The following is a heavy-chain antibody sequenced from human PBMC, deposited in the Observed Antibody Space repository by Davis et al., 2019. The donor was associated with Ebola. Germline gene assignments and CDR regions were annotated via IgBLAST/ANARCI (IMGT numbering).Heavy chain of an antibody. J-gene: IGHJ2*01. V-gene: IGHV4-61*02. D-gene: IGHD5-18*01. CDR2: IYTSGST. CDR1: GDSSDSINNADFY. CDR3: ARDGGRRGRETWIQLWIRYFDL. Sequence: MPSETLSLTCSVSGDSSDSINNADFYWSWLRQSPGKGLEWIGRIYTSGSTNYNPSLKSRVTMSVDTSQNQFSLKLSSVTAADTAVYYCARDGGRRGRETWIQLWIRYFDLWGRGTLVTVSS.